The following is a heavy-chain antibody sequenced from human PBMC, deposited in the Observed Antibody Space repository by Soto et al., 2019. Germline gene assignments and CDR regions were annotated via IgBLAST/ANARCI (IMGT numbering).Heavy chain of an antibody. Sequence: GGSLRLSCAASGFTFSSYAMSWVRQAPGKGLEWVSAISGSGGSTYYADSVKGRFTISRDNSKNTLYLQMNSLRAEDTAVYYCAKEIAMIVVVITDFYYGMDVWGQGTTVTVSS. J-gene: IGHJ6*02. CDR1: GFTFSSYA. CDR2: ISGSGGST. D-gene: IGHD3-22*01. CDR3: AKEIAMIVVVITDFYYGMDV. V-gene: IGHV3-23*01.